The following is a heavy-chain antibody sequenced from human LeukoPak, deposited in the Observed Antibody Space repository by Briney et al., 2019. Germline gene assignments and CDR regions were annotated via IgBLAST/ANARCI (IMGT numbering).Heavy chain of an antibody. CDR2: ISLTGSTT. J-gene: IGHJ4*02. CDR3: ARGPNSNWSGLDF. D-gene: IGHD6-6*01. Sequence: GRSLRLSCTASGFSFSGHWMHWARQLPGKGLVWVSRISLTGSTTSYADSVKGRFTVSRDNAKNTLYLQVNNLRAEDTAVYYCARGPNSNWSGLDFWGQGTLLTVSS. V-gene: IGHV3-74*01. CDR1: GFSFSGHW.